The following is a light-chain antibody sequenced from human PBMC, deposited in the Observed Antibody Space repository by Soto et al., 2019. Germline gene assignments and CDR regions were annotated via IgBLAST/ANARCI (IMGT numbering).Light chain of an antibody. CDR1: QSIGTW. V-gene: IGKV1-5*03. CDR3: QQYNTYSYT. J-gene: IGKJ2*01. CDR2: KAS. Sequence: DIQMTQSPSTLSASEGDRVTITCRASQSIGTWLAWYQQKPGKAPKLLIYKASSLESGVPSRFSGTGSGTEFTLTISSLQPDDCATYYCQQYNTYSYTFGQGTKLQIK.